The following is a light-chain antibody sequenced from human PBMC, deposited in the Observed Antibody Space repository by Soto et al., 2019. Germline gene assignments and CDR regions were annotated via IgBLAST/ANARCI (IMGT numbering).Light chain of an antibody. CDR2: DAS. CDR3: STYTTSTTRG. CDR1: SSDVGGYNS. J-gene: IGLJ1*01. V-gene: IGLV2-14*03. Sequence: QSVLTQPASVSGSTGQSITISCTGTSSDVGGYNSVSWYQQHPGKAPKLMIYDASNRPSGVSTRFSGSKSGNTASLTIAGPQAEDEADYYCSTYTTSTTRGFGTGTKVTV.